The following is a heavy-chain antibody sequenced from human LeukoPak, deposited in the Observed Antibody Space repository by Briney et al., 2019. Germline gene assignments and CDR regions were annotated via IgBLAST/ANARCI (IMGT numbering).Heavy chain of an antibody. CDR1: GFTFSSYA. D-gene: IGHD3-10*01. J-gene: IGHJ4*02. CDR2: ISGSGGST. V-gene: IGHV3-23*01. Sequence: GGSLRLSCAASGFTFSSYAMSWVRQAPGKGLEWVSGISGSGGSTYYADSVKGRFTISRDNSKNTLYLQMNSLRAEDTAVYYCAKVGSHYNFYYFDYWGQGTLVTVSS. CDR3: AKVGSHYNFYYFDY.